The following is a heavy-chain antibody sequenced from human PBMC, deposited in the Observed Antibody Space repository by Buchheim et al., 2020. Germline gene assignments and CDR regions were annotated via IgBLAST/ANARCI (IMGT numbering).Heavy chain of an antibody. J-gene: IGHJ5*02. CDR3: ARDQGSYGFNNWFDP. D-gene: IGHD5-18*01. CDR1: GFTFSSYA. Sequence: QVQLVESGGGVVQPGRSLRLSCAASGFTFSSYAMHWVRQAPGKGLEWVAVISYDGSNKYYADSVKGRFTIPRDNSKNTLYLQMNSLRAEDTAVYYCARDQGSYGFNNWFDPWGQGTL. CDR2: ISYDGSNK. V-gene: IGHV3-30-3*01.